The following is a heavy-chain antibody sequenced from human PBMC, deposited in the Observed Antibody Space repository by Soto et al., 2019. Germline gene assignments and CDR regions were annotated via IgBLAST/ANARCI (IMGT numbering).Heavy chain of an antibody. CDR1: GYTFTNYG. V-gene: IGHV1-18*01. J-gene: IGHJ6*02. CDR2: ISGYNGNT. Sequence: ASVKVSCKASGYTFTNYGFSWVRQAPGQGLEWMGWISGYNGNTKYAEKFQGRVTMTTDTSTSTAHMELRSLRSDDTAVYYCARGGQAPYYYYGMDVWGQGTAVT. CDR3: ARGGQAPYYYYGMDV.